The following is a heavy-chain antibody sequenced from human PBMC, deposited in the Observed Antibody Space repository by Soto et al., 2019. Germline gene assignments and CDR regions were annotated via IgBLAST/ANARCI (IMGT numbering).Heavy chain of an antibody. V-gene: IGHV3-11*01. Sequence: QVPLVESGGGLVQPGGSLRLSCAASGFTFSDHYMTWIRQAPGKGLEWVSYISSSGSNIYYVDSVKGRFTISRDNAKNSLYLQMNSLRAEDTAVYYCARGHYGLDVWGQGTTVTVSS. J-gene: IGHJ6*02. CDR2: ISSSGSNI. CDR1: GFTFSDHY. CDR3: ARGHYGLDV.